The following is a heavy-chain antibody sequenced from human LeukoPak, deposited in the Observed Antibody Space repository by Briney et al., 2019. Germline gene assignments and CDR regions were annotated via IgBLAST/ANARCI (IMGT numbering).Heavy chain of an antibody. CDR1: GGSIRSSSYC. J-gene: IGHJ3*02. V-gene: IGHV4-39*01. CDR3: DSSSSGAFDI. Sequence: SESLSLTCSVSGGSIRSSSYCWGWIRQPPGKGPEWIGSFSDGRNTHYNPSCESRVIISVDTSKNQFSPKLSSVTAADTAVYYCDSSSSGAFDIWGQGTMVTVSS. D-gene: IGHD6-6*01. CDR2: FSDGRNT.